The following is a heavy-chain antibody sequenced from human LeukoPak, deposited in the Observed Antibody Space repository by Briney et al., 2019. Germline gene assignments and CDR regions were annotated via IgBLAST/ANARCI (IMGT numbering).Heavy chain of an antibody. Sequence: GASVKVSCKASGYTFTRHYMNWVRQAPRQGLEWMGKINPSSGGTGYAQKFQGRVTMTRDTSTSTVYMELTSLRSEDTAVYYCARDGLYCTNGVCSSDIWGQGTLVTVSS. CDR3: ARDGLYCTNGVCSSDI. J-gene: IGHJ3*02. CDR2: INPSSGGT. D-gene: IGHD2-8*01. V-gene: IGHV1-46*01. CDR1: GYTFTRHY.